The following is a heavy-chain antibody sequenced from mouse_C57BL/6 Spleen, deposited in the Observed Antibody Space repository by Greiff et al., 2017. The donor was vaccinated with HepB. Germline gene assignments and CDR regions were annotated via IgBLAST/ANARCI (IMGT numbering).Heavy chain of an antibody. CDR3: ARSRDGYYGCFDY. J-gene: IGHJ2*01. D-gene: IGHD2-3*01. Sequence: QVQLKQSGAELVKPGASVKLSCKASGYTFTSYWMHWVKQRPGQGLEWIGMIHPNSGSTNYNEKFKSKATLTVDKSSSTAYMQLSSLTSEDSAVYYCARSRDGYYGCFDYWGQGTTLTVSS. V-gene: IGHV1-64*01. CDR2: IHPNSGST. CDR1: GYTFTSYW.